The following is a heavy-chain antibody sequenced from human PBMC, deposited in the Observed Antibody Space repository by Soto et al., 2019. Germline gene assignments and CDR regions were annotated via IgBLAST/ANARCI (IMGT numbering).Heavy chain of an antibody. J-gene: IGHJ6*02. V-gene: IGHV1-69*01. CDR3: ARGHCSGGRCPEDYYYGMDV. D-gene: IGHD2-15*01. CDR2: FIPIFGTA. Sequence: QVQLVQSGAEVKKPGSSVKFSCKASGGTFSSYAISWVRQAPGQGLEWMGGFIPIFGTANYAQKFQGRVTITAEESTSPAYMELSSLRSEDTAVYYCARGHCSGGRCPEDYYYGMDVWGQGPTVTVSS. CDR1: GGTFSSYA.